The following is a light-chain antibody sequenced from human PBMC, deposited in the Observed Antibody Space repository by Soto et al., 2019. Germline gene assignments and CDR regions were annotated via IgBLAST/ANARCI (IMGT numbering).Light chain of an antibody. J-gene: IGLJ1*01. CDR2: EDT. CDR3: SSYTTSSTRV. V-gene: IGLV2-14*01. CDR1: SSDLGIYNY. Sequence: QSVLTQPASVSGSPGQSIAISCSGSSSDLGIYNYVSWYQQHPGKVPKLIIFEDTNRPSGVSNRFSGSKSGNTASLTISGLQAEDEADYYCSSYTTSSTRVFGTGTKVTVL.